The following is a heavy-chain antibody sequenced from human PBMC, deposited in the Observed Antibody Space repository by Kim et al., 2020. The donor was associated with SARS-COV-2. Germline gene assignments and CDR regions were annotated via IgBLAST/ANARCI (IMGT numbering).Heavy chain of an antibody. CDR3: ARVVPAAIPWFDP. CDR1: GFTFSSYW. J-gene: IGHJ5*02. D-gene: IGHD2-2*02. V-gene: IGHV3-7*01. CDR2: IKQDGSEK. Sequence: GGSLRLSCAASGFTFSSYWMSWVRQAPGKGLEWVANIKQDGSEKYYVDSVKGRFTISRDNAKNSLYLQMNSLRAEDTAVYYCARVVPAAIPWFDPWGQGTLVTVSS.